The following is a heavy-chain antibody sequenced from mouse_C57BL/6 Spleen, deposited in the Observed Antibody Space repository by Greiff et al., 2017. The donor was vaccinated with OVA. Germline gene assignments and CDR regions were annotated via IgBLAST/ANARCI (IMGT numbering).Heavy chain of an antibody. CDR2: IYPGDGDT. CDR1: GYAFSSSW. V-gene: IGHV1-82*01. D-gene: IGHD2-4*01. Sequence: VQLQQSGPELVKPGASVKISCKASGYAFSSSWMNWVKQRPGKGLEWIGRIYPGDGDTNYNGKFKGKATLTADKSSSTAYMQLSSLTSEDSAVYFCAKPYDYEGDYFDYWGQGTTLTVSS. J-gene: IGHJ2*01. CDR3: AKPYDYEGDYFDY.